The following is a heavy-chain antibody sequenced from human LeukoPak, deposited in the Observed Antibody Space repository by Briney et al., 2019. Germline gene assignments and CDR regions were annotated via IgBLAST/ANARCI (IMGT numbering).Heavy chain of an antibody. V-gene: IGHV4-59*08. Sequence: PSETLSLICTVSGGSISSYYWSWIRQPPGRGLEWIGYIYYSGSTNYNPSLKSRVTISVDTSKNQFSLKLSSVTAADTAVYYCARRPYYYGSGSYGPDYFDYWGQGTLVTVSS. D-gene: IGHD3-10*01. CDR2: IYYSGST. CDR1: GGSISSYY. CDR3: ARRPYYYGSGSYGPDYFDY. J-gene: IGHJ4*02.